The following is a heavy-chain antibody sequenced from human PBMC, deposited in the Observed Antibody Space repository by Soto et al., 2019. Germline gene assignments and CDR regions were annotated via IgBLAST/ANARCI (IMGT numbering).Heavy chain of an antibody. Sequence: LRLSCAASGFTFSSYGMHWVRQAPGKGLEWVAVIWYDGSNKYYADSVKGRFTISRDNSKNTLYLQMNSLRAEDTAVYYCARGGYCSGGSCDNYYYYYGMDVWGQGTTVTVSS. D-gene: IGHD2-15*01. CDR2: IWYDGSNK. V-gene: IGHV3-33*01. CDR3: ARGGYCSGGSCDNYYYYYGMDV. CDR1: GFTFSSYG. J-gene: IGHJ6*02.